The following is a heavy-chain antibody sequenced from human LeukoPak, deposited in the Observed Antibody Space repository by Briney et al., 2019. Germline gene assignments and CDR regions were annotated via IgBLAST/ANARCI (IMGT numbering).Heavy chain of an antibody. CDR1: GGSISSGDYY. V-gene: IGHV4-30-4*01. Sequence: SETLSLTCTVSGGSISSGDYYWGWIRQPPGKGLEWIGYIYYSGSTYYNPSLKSRVTISVDTSKNQFSLKLSSVTAADTAVYYWARDRAVTRDFDYWGQGTLVTVSS. J-gene: IGHJ4*02. D-gene: IGHD4-17*01. CDR3: ARDRAVTRDFDY. CDR2: IYYSGST.